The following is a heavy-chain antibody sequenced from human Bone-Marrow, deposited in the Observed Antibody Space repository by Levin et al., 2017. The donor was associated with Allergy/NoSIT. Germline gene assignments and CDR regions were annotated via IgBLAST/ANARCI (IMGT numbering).Heavy chain of an antibody. Sequence: RPGGSLRLSCAASGFSFSTYWMHWVRQAPGEGLVWVSLISSDGSVTTSADSVKGRFTISRDNAKNTLYLQMNSLRVEDTGVYYCVRESSLGFDTWGQGTLVTVS. D-gene: IGHD3-3*01. CDR3: VRESSLGFDT. J-gene: IGHJ4*02. V-gene: IGHV3-74*01. CDR2: ISSDGSVT. CDR1: GFSFSTYW.